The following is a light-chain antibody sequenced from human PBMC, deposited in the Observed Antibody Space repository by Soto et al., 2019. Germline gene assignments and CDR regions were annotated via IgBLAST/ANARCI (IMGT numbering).Light chain of an antibody. J-gene: IGLJ1*01. CDR2: EVN. V-gene: IGLV2-8*01. CDR1: SSDVGKYDS. CDR3: SSYAGRNNYV. Sequence: QSALTQPPSASGSPGQSVTISCTGTSSDVGKYDSVSWYQHHPGKAPQAVIYEVNKRPSGVPDRFSGSKSGNTASLTVSGLQAEDEGDYYCSSYAGRNNYVFGTGTKLTVL.